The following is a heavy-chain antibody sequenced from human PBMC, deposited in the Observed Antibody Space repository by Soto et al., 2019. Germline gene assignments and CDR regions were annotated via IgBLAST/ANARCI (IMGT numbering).Heavy chain of an antibody. CDR1: GFTVSSYY. V-gene: IGHV3-53*02. Sequence: EVQLLETGGGLIQPGGSLRLSCAASGFTVSSYYMSWVRQAPGKGLEWVSAIYSGGSTYYTDSVEGRFTISRDISKNTLYLQMNSLRVDDTAVYFCARDRGDCSGVSCLASFYFGMDVWGQGTTVTVSS. J-gene: IGHJ6*02. CDR3: ARDRGDCSGVSCLASFYFGMDV. CDR2: IYSGGST. D-gene: IGHD2-15*01.